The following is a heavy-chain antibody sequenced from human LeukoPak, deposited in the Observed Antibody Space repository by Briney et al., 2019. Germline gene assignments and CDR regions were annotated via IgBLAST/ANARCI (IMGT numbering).Heavy chain of an antibody. J-gene: IGHJ6*02. D-gene: IGHD2-15*01. CDR1: GDSMTSSNHY. Sequence: SETLSLTCTVSGDSMTSSNHYWVWIRQPPGQGLEWIGSIYYGGRTYNNPSIKSRVTISQDKSKNQFSLKVNTVTAADTAVYHCARRSHCTGDSCYLVWGQGTTVTVSS. CDR2: IYYGGRT. CDR3: ARRSHCTGDSCYLV. V-gene: IGHV4-39*01.